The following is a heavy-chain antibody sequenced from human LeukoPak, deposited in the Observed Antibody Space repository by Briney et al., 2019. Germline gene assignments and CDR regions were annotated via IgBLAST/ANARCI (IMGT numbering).Heavy chain of an antibody. CDR2: ISYDGSNK. Sequence: GRSLRLSCAASGFTFSSYGMHWVRQAPGKGLEWVAVISYDGSNKYYADSVKGRFTISRDNSKNTLYLQMNSLRAEDTAVYYCAKDFWSGYFRDYYYMDVWGKGTTVTVSS. J-gene: IGHJ6*03. CDR1: GFTFSSYG. V-gene: IGHV3-30*18. CDR3: AKDFWSGYFRDYYYMDV. D-gene: IGHD3-3*01.